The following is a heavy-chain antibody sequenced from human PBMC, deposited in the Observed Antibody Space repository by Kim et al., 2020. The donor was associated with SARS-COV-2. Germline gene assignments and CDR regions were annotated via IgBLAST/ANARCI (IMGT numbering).Heavy chain of an antibody. CDR3: ARSMVVVAATRFLNYGMDV. CDR2: TYYRSKWYN. J-gene: IGHJ6*02. CDR1: GDSVSSNSAA. Sequence: SQTLSLTCAISGDSVSSNSAAWNWIRQSPSRGLEWLGRTYYRSKWYNDYAVSVKSRITINPDTSKNQFSLQLNSVTPEDTAVYYCARSMVVVAATRFLNYGMDVWGQGTTVTVSS. D-gene: IGHD2-15*01. V-gene: IGHV6-1*01.